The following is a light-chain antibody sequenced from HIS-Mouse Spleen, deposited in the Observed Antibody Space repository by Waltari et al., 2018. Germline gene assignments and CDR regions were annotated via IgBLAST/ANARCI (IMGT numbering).Light chain of an antibody. Sequence: QSALTQPASVSGSPGQSITISCTGTSSYVGGYNYVSWYQHHPGKALNLMIYHVSNRPSGVSNRCCGSKAGNTASLTISGLQAEDEADYYCSSYTSSSTVVFGGGTKLTVL. CDR3: SSYTSSSTVV. CDR2: HVS. J-gene: IGLJ2*01. CDR1: SSYVGGYNY. V-gene: IGLV2-14*03.